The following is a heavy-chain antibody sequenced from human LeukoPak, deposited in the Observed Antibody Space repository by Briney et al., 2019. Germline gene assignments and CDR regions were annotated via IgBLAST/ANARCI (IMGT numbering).Heavy chain of an antibody. Sequence: SETLSLTCGVSGGSIDITNYWSWVRQAPEKGLEWIGEISHDGTTNYNPSLRSRVAMSLDRANNQFSLSLTSVTAADTAVFYSARDSSRGWYHAYWGQGTLVTVSS. CDR2: ISHDGTT. J-gene: IGHJ4*02. CDR1: GGSIDITNY. CDR3: ARDSSRGWYHAY. V-gene: IGHV4-4*02. D-gene: IGHD6-19*01.